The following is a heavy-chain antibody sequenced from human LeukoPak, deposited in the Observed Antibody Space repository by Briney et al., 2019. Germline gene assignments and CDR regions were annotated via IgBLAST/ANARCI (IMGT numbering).Heavy chain of an antibody. J-gene: IGHJ4*02. D-gene: IGHD3-22*01. Sequence: PGRSLRLSCAASGFTFSSYAMHWVRQAPGKGLEWVAVISYDGSNKYYADSVKGRFTISRDNSKNTLYLQMNSLRAEDTAIYYCAKSPTYYYDSSAYRHFDYWGQGTLVTVSS. CDR1: GFTFSSYA. V-gene: IGHV3-30*04. CDR3: AKSPTYYYDSSAYRHFDY. CDR2: ISYDGSNK.